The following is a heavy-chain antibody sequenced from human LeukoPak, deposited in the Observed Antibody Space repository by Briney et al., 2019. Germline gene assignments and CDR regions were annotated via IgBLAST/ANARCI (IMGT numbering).Heavy chain of an antibody. V-gene: IGHV3-48*03. CDR3: IRDPAVAADDY. CDR2: SSSSGSAI. J-gene: IGHJ4*02. D-gene: IGHD6-19*01. CDR1: GFTLSSYE. Sequence: GSLSLSCAASGFTLSSYEMNWVRQAPGKGLEWVSYSSSSGSAIYYADSVKGRFTISRDNAKNSLSLQMNSLRAEDTAVYYCIRDPAVAADDYWGQGTLVTVSS.